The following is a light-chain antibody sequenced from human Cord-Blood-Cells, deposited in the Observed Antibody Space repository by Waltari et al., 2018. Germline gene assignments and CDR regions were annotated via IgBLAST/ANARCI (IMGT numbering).Light chain of an antibody. Sequence: DIQMTQSPSSLSASVGDRVTITCRARQSISSYLNWYQQKPGKAPKLLIYAASSLQSGFPSRFSGSGSGTDFTLTISSLQPEDFATYYCQQSYSTPRGFGPGTKVDIK. CDR3: QQSYSTPRG. J-gene: IGKJ3*01. V-gene: IGKV1-39*01. CDR1: QSISSY. CDR2: AAS.